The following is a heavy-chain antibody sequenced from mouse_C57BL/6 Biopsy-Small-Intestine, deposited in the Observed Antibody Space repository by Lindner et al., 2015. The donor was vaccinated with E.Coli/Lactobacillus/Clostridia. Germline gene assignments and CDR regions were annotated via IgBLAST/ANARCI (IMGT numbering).Heavy chain of an antibody. V-gene: IGHV1S22*01. D-gene: IGHD2-3*01. J-gene: IGHJ3*01. CDR3: TRAPRNNGYYFYYEH. CDR2: INPSGGST. CDR1: GYPFTNNY. Sequence: SVKVSCKASGYPFTNNYIHWVRRAPGQGLEWMGIINPSGGSTNYAQAFQGRVTMTSDTSTSTVYMELSSLKSEDTAVYYCTRAPRNNGYYFYYEHWGQGTLVTVS.